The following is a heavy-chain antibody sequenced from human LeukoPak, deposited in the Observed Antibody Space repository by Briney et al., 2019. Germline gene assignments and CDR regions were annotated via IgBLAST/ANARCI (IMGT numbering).Heavy chain of an antibody. CDR2: IRFDGSDK. CDR1: GFTFNTYG. CDR3: ASRKSSGWLDYFQH. V-gene: IGHV3-30*02. D-gene: IGHD6-19*01. J-gene: IGHJ1*01. Sequence: EGSLRLSCAASGFTFNTYGMHWVRQAPGKGLEWVAFIRFDGSDKYYADSVKGRFTISRDNAKNSLYLQMNSLRAEDTAVYYCASRKSSGWLDYFQHWGQGTLVTVSS.